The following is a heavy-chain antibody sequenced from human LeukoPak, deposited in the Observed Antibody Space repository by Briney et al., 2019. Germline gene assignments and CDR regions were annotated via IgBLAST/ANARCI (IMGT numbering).Heavy chain of an antibody. CDR3: ARAPSEATGLFDY. V-gene: IGHV3-53*01. J-gene: IGHJ4*02. CDR2: IYSGGST. CDR1: GFTVSSNY. Sequence: GGSLRLSCAASGFTVSSNYMSWVRQAPGKGLEWVSVIYSGGSTYYADSVKGRFTISRDNSKNTLYLQMNSLRAEDTAVYYCARAPSEATGLFDYWGQGTLVTVSS. D-gene: IGHD5-24*01.